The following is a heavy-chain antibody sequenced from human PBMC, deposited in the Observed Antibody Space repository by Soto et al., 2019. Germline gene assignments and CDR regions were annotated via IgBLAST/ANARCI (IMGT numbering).Heavy chain of an antibody. CDR3: TKGAYYDDVWGNYRHYYFDS. J-gene: IGHJ4*02. CDR2: TYYRSKWYS. Sequence: SQTLSLTCAISGDSVSSNSAAWNWIRQSPARGLEWLGRTYYRSKWYSYYAPPVKSRITIKPDTSKNQFSLQLNSVTPEDTAVYYCTKGAYYDDVWGNYRHYYFDSWGQGTLVTVSS. CDR1: GDSVSSNSAA. V-gene: IGHV6-1*01. D-gene: IGHD3-16*02.